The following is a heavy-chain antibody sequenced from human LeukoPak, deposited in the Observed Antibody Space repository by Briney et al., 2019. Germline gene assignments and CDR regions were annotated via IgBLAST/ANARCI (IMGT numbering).Heavy chain of an antibody. V-gene: IGHV3-21*01. Sequence: PGGSLRLSCVASGFTFSNYWMHWVRQPPGKGLEWVSSISSSSSYIYYADSVKGRFTISRDNAKNSLYLQMNSLRAEDTAVYYCARDPSTGEDYWGQGTLVTVSS. CDR2: ISSSSSYI. CDR1: GFTFSNYW. D-gene: IGHD3-16*01. CDR3: ARDPSTGEDY. J-gene: IGHJ4*02.